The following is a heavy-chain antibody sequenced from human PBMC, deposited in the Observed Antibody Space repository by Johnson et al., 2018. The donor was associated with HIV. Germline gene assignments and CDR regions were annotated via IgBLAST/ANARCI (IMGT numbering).Heavy chain of an antibody. Sequence: QVHLVESGGGVVQPGGSLRLSCAASAFTFSSYGMHWVRQAPGKGLEWVALIRYDGSNKYYEDSVKGRFTISRDNSKHTVYLQMNSMRAEEKAVFYCAKDLGESDKEEWPSDYYDFGRDFTGQDPRAVVGAFDIWGQGTMVTVSS. CDR1: AFTFSSYG. CDR3: AKDLGESDKEEWPSDYYDFGRDFTGQDPRAVVGAFDI. J-gene: IGHJ3*02. D-gene: IGHD3-3*01. V-gene: IGHV3-30*02. CDR2: IRYDGSNK.